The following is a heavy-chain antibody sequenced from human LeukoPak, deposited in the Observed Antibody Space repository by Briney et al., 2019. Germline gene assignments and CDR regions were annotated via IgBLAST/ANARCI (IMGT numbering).Heavy chain of an antibody. D-gene: IGHD6-19*01. J-gene: IGHJ4*02. CDR3: AKSIAKHSSGWYGDY. CDR2: ISYDGSNK. V-gene: IGHV3-30-3*02. Sequence: PGGSLRLSCAASGFTFSSYAMHWVRQAPGKGLEWVAVISYDGSNKYYADSVKGRFTISRDNSKNTLYLQMNSLRAEDTAVYYCAKSIAKHSSGWYGDYWGQGTLVTVSS. CDR1: GFTFSSYA.